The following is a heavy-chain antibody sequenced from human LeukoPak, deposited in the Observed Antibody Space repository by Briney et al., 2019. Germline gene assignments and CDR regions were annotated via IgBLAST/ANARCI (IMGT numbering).Heavy chain of an antibody. CDR1: GGSISSGSYY. J-gene: IGHJ6*03. CDR2: IYTSGST. D-gene: IGHD6-6*01. V-gene: IGHV4-61*02. CDR3: ARALEYSSSFNYPYYYMDV. Sequence: PSQTLSLTCTVSGGSISSGSYYWSWIRQPAGKGLEWIGRIYTSGSTNYNPSLKSRVTISVDTSKNQFSLKLSSVTAADTAVYYCARALEYSSSFNYPYYYMDVWGKGTTVTVSS.